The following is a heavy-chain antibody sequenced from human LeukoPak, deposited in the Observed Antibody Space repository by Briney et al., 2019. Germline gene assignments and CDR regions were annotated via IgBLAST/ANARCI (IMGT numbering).Heavy chain of an antibody. CDR2: ISAYNGNT. CDR1: GYTFTSYG. J-gene: IGHJ4*02. CDR3: ARMETSGWVDY. V-gene: IGHV1-18*01. Sequence: ASVTVFCKASGYTFTSYGISWVRQAPGQGLEWMGWISAYNGNTNYAQKLRGRVTMTTDTSTSTAYMELRSLRSDDTAVYYCARMETSGWVDYWGQGTLVTVSS. D-gene: IGHD6-19*01.